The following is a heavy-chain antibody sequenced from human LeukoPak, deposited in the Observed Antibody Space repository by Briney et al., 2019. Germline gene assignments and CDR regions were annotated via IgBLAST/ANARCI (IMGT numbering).Heavy chain of an antibody. D-gene: IGHD2-2*01. CDR2: MNPNSGNT. CDR3: ARARRIVVVPAAAYYYYYYYMDV. V-gene: IGHV1-8*03. CDR1: GYTFTSYD. J-gene: IGHJ6*03. Sequence: ASVKVSCKASGYTFTSYDINWVRQATGQGLEWMGWMNPNSGNTGHAQKFQGRVTITRNTSLSTAYMELSSLRSEDTAVYYCARARRIVVVPAAAYYYYYYYMDVWGKGTTVTVSS.